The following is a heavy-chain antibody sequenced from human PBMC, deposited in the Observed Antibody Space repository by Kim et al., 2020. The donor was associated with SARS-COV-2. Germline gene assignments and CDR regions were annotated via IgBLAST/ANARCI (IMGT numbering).Heavy chain of an antibody. J-gene: IGHJ4*02. V-gene: IGHV3-9*01. CDR3: AKDNSYYYGSGAIDK. Sequence: ADSVKGRFTISRDNAKNSLYLQMNSLRAEDTALYYCAKDNSYYYGSGAIDKWGQGALITVSS. D-gene: IGHD3-10*01.